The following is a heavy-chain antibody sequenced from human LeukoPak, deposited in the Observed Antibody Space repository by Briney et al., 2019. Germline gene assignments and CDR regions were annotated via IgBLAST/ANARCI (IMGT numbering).Heavy chain of an antibody. V-gene: IGHV3-53*01. CDR1: GFTFSSNY. D-gene: IGHD4-17*01. CDR2: IYSGGST. J-gene: IGHJ4*02. Sequence: GGSLRLSCAASGFTFSSNYMNWVRQAPGKGLEGVSVIYSGGSTYYSDSVRGRFTISRDNSKNTLYLQMNSLRAEDTAVYYCARVRGDYPYYFDYWGQGTLVTVSS. CDR3: ARVRGDYPYYFDY.